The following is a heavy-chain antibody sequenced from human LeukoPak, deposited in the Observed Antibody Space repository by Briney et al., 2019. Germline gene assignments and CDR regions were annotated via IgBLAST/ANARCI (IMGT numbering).Heavy chain of an antibody. J-gene: IGHJ3*02. D-gene: IGHD2-2*02. CDR3: ASAYCSSTSCYISDAFDI. CDR2: ISYDGSNK. CDR1: GFTFSSYA. V-gene: IGHV3-30-3*01. Sequence: PGGSLRLSCAASGFTFSSYAMHWVRQAPGKGLEWVAVISYDGSNKYYADSVKGRFTISRDNAKNSLYLQMNSLRAEDTAVYYCASAYCSSTSCYISDAFDIWGQGTMVTVSS.